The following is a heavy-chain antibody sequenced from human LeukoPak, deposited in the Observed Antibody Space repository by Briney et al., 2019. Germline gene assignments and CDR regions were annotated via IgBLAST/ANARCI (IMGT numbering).Heavy chain of an antibody. CDR3: ARQVSPGY. J-gene: IGHJ4*02. CDR2: IYPGDSDT. V-gene: IGHV5-51*01. CDR1: GYSFTNYW. Sequence: GESLKISCKGSGYSFTNYWIGWVRQMPGKGLEWMGIIYPGDSDTRYSPSFRGQVTISVDKSVNTAYLQWRRLKASDTAIYYCARQVSPGYWGQGTLVTVSS.